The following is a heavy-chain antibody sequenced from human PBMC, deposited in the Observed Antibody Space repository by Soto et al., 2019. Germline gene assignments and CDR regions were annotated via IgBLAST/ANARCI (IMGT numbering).Heavy chain of an antibody. V-gene: IGHV3-23*01. Sequence: GGSLRLSCAASGFTFSSYAMIWVRQAPGKGLEWVSAISGSGGSTYYADSVKGRFTISRDNSKNTLYLQMNSLRAEDTAVYYCAKAAGRSGGGRYFDYWGQGTLVTVSS. CDR1: GFTFSSYA. CDR2: ISGSGGST. D-gene: IGHD6-19*01. CDR3: AKAAGRSGGGRYFDY. J-gene: IGHJ4*02.